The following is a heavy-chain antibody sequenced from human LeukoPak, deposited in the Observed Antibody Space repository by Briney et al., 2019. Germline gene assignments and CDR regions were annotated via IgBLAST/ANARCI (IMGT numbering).Heavy chain of an antibody. CDR3: AKDGLVWFGELN. Sequence: GGSLRLSCAVSGLTVSNNYMSWVRQAPGKGLEWVSVIYSGGSTYYADSVKGRFTISRDNSKNTLYLQMNSLRAEDTAVYYCAKDGLVWFGELNWGQGTLVTVSS. J-gene: IGHJ4*02. CDR1: GLTVSNNY. CDR2: IYSGGST. D-gene: IGHD3-10*01. V-gene: IGHV3-53*01.